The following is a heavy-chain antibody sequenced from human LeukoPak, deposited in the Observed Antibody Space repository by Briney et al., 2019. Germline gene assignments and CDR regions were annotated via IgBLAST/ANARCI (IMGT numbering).Heavy chain of an antibody. D-gene: IGHD6-25*01. Sequence: GGSLRLSCAASGFTFSSYSMNWVRQAPGKGLEWVSSISSSSSYIYYADSVKGRFAISRDNAKNSLYLQMNSLRAEDTAVYYYARVAALDAFDIWGQGTMVTVSS. CDR2: ISSSSSYI. V-gene: IGHV3-21*01. CDR1: GFTFSSYS. J-gene: IGHJ3*02. CDR3: ARVAALDAFDI.